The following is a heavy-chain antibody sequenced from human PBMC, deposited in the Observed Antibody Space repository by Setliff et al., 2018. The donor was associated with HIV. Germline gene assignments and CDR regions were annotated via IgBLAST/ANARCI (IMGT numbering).Heavy chain of an antibody. CDR3: ARDPRAAAAINWFDP. J-gene: IGHJ5*02. Sequence: GGSLRLSCAASGFTFDNYAVSWVRQAPGKGLEWIAAITATGGSTYYSDSVKGRFTISRDNSKNMLYLQMNSLRAEDTAVYYCARDPRAAAAINWFDPWGQGTQVTVSS. V-gene: IGHV3-23*01. CDR1: GFTFDNYA. CDR2: ITATGGST. D-gene: IGHD6-13*01.